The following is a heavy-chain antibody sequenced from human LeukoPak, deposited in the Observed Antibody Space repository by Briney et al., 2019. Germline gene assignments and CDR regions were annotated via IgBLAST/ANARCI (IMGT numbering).Heavy chain of an antibody. CDR2: ISGSGGST. J-gene: IGHJ4*02. CDR1: GFTFSSYA. V-gene: IGHV3-23*01. Sequence: GGSLRLSCAASGFTFSSYAMSWVRQALGKGLEWVSVISGSGGSTYYADSVKGRFTISRDNSKNTLYLQMNRLRAEDTAVYYCAGSSGYYSYYFDYWGQGTLVTVSS. CDR3: AGSSGYYSYYFDY. D-gene: IGHD3-22*01.